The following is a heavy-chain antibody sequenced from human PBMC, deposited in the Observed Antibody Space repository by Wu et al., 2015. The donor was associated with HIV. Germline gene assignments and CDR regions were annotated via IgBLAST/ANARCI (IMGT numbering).Heavy chain of an antibody. CDR3: ARLQSLHGLYSNADY. D-gene: IGHD3-10*01. CDR1: GYTFIDYY. V-gene: IGHV1-2*02. Sequence: QVQLLQSGAEVKKPGASVMVSCKASGYTFIDYYIYWVRRAPGQGPEWMGWINTNRGGTKYAQKFQGRVTLTRDTAVTTAYLELNSLRSDDTAVYYCARLQSLHGLYSNADYWGQGTLVTVSS. CDR2: INTNRGGT. J-gene: IGHJ4*02.